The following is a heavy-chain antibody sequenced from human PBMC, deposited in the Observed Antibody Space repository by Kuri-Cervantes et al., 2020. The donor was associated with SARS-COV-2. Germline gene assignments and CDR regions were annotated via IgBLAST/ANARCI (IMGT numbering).Heavy chain of an antibody. CDR3: AADPRDVVVPASRYYYGMDV. CDR1: LFTFTSSA. V-gene: IGHV1-58*01. D-gene: IGHD2-2*01. Sequence: TSVCGSLKPSLFTFTSSAVQWVRHARGQRIEWIGCIGVGSGNTNYAQMFQERVTITRDMSTSTANMGLSSLRSEDTAVYYCAADPRDVVVPASRYYYGMDVWGQGTTVTVSS. J-gene: IGHJ6*02. CDR2: IGVGSGNT.